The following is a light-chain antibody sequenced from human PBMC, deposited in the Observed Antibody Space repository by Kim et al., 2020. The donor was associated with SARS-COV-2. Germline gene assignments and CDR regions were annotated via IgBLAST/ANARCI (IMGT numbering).Light chain of an antibody. CDR1: QSINTW. CDR3: QQYKSFPHT. Sequence: FASVGERVTITCRASQSINTWVAWQQQKPGKAHKVLIYDASSLESGVPSRFSGSGSGTEFTLTISSLQSDDFASYYCQQYKSFPHTFGQGTKLEI. CDR2: DAS. V-gene: IGKV1-5*01. J-gene: IGKJ2*01.